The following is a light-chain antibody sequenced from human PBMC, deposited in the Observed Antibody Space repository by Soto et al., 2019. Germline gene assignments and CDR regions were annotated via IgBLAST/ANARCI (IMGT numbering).Light chain of an antibody. CDR3: QQHNKWPPIN. CDR2: GAS. Sequence: ERVMTQSPATLSVSPGERATLSCWASQTLSISYLAWYQQKPGQAPRLLIYGASTRATGIPARFSGSRSGTEFTLTISSLKSEDFAVYYCQQHNKWPPINFGQGTRLEIK. CDR1: QTLSISY. V-gene: IGKV3-15*01. J-gene: IGKJ5*01.